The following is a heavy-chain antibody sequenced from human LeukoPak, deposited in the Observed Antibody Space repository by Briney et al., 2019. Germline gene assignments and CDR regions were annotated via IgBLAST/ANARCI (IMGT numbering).Heavy chain of an antibody. J-gene: IGHJ4*02. D-gene: IGHD2/OR15-2a*01. V-gene: IGHV4-59*01. CDR3: ASAPHVNYFDF. Sequence: SETLSLTCTVSGGSISSYYWSWIRQPPGKGLEWIGYIYYSGSTNYNPSLKSRVTISVDTSKNQFSLKLSSVTAADTAVYYCASAPHVNYFDFWGQGALVTVSA. CDR1: GGSISSYY. CDR2: IYYSGST.